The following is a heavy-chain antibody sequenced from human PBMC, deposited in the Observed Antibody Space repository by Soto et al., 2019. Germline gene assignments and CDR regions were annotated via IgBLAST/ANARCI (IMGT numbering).Heavy chain of an antibody. CDR1: GFTFSIYA. V-gene: IGHV3-23*01. Sequence: EVQLLESGGGLVQPGGSLRLSCAAAGFTFSIYAMSWVRQAPWKGLDWVSAISGSGGSTYYADSVKGRFTISRDNSKNTLYLQMNSLRADDTAVYYCAKATRGGAATLIRDYWGQGTLVTVSS. CDR2: ISGSGGST. CDR3: AKATRGGAATLIRDY. J-gene: IGHJ4*02. D-gene: IGHD6-13*01.